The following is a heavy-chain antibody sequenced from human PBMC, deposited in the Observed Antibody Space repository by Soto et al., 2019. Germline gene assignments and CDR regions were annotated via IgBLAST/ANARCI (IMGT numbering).Heavy chain of an antibody. V-gene: IGHV3-33*01. CDR1: GFIFCDYG. J-gene: IGHJ4*02. CDR3: AREGAVAGSQDF. CDR2: IWYDGSKK. Sequence: ESGGGVVQPGKSLRLSCAASGFIFCDYGIHWVRQAPGKGLEWVALIWYDGSKKYYADSVKGRFTVSRDNINSTLYLEMNSLRVEDSAVYYCAREGAVAGSQDFWGQGTLVTVSS. D-gene: IGHD6-19*01.